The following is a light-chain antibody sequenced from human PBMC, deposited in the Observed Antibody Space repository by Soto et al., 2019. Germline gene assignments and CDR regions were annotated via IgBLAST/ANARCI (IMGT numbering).Light chain of an antibody. V-gene: IGLV2-14*03. CDR2: GVT. CDR1: SGDVGFYDF. J-gene: IGLJ3*02. CDR3: ASYTGSSTYL. Sequence: QSALTQPASMSGSPGQSITTSCTGTSGDVGFYDFVSWYQQHPGKVPRLIIYGVTKRPSGVSHRFSGSKSGNTASLTISGLQVEDEADYSCASYTGSSTYLFGGGTKVTVL.